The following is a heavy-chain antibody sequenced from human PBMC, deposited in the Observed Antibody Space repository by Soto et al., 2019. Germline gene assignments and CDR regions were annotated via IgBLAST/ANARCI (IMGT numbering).Heavy chain of an antibody. CDR3: ARFGSGGADY. J-gene: IGHJ4*02. V-gene: IGHV5-51*01. CDR1: GYIFSTYW. Sequence: GESLKISCRTSGYIFSTYWIGWVRQTPEKGLEWMGLIYPGDSDTRSNPSLQGQVTISANKSITTAYLHWRSLKASDPGIYYRARFGSGGADYWGQGTPATVSS. CDR2: IYPGDSDT. D-gene: IGHD3-10*01.